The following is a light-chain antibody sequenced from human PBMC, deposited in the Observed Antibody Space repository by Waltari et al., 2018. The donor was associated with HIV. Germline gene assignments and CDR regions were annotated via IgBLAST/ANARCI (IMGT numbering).Light chain of an antibody. J-gene: IGLJ3*02. CDR1: SSNIVSNT. V-gene: IGLV1-44*01. CDR3: AAWDASLNGWV. CDR2: SNN. Sequence: QSVLTQPPSASGTPGQRVTISCSGSSSNIVSNTVNWYQQPPGTDLKLLINSNNHRPSGVPDLFSGSKSGTSASLAISGLQSEDEADYYCAAWDASLNGWVFGGGTKLTVL.